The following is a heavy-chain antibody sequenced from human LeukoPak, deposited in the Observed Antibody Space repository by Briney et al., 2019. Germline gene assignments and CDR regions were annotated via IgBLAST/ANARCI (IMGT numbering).Heavy chain of an antibody. CDR3: ARETPGEIAVAANGYFDY. CDR2: MNPNSGNT. Sequence: ASVKVSCKASGYTFTSYDINWVRQATGQGLEWMGWMNPNSGNTGYAQKFQGRVTMTRNTSISTAYMELSSPRSEDTAVYYCARETPGEIAVAANGYFDYWGQGTLVTVSS. J-gene: IGHJ4*02. CDR1: GYTFTSYD. D-gene: IGHD6-19*01. V-gene: IGHV1-8*01.